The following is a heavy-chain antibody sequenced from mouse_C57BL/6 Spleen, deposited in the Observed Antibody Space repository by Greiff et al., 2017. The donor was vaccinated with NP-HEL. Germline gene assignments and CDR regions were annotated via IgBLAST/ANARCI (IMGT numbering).Heavy chain of an antibody. V-gene: IGHV1-42*01. CDR1: GYSFTGYY. J-gene: IGHJ2*01. D-gene: IGHD1-1*01. CDR3: ARYGSSSLDY. Sequence: EVQLQESGPELVKPGASVKISCKASGYSFTGYYMNWVKQSPEKSLEWIGEINPSTGGTTYNQKFKAKATLTVDKSSSTAYMQLKSLTSEDSAVYYCARYGSSSLDYWGQGTTLTVSS. CDR2: INPSTGGT.